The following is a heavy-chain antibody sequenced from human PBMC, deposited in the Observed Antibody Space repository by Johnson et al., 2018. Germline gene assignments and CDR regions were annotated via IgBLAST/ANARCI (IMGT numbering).Heavy chain of an antibody. V-gene: IGHV1-69*12. CDR1: GGTFSSYA. J-gene: IGHJ6*02. CDR3: ARRLIAGAVDRAATYYYYGMDV. Sequence: QVQLVQSGAEVKKPGSSVKVSCKASGGTFSSYAISWVRQAPGQGLEWMGGIIPIFGTANYAQKFQGRVTITADESTSTAYMELSSLRSEDTAVYSCARRLIAGAVDRAATYYYYGMDVWGQGTTVTVSS. CDR2: IIPIFGTA. D-gene: IGHD1-26*01.